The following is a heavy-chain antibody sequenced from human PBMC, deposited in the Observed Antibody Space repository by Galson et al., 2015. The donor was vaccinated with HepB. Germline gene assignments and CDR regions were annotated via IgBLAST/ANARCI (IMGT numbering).Heavy chain of an antibody. CDR2: ISSSSSYI. CDR3: ARYPHTGGELLTTDY. Sequence: SLRLSCAASGFTFSSYSMNWVRRAPGKGLEWVSSISSSSSYIYYADSVKGRFTISRDNAKNSLYLQMNSLRAEDTAVYYCARYPHTGGELLTTDYWGQGTLVTVSS. D-gene: IGHD1-26*01. V-gene: IGHV3-21*01. J-gene: IGHJ4*02. CDR1: GFTFSSYS.